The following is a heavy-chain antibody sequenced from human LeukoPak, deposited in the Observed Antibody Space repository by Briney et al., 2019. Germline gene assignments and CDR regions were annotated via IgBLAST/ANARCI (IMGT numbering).Heavy chain of an antibody. CDR1: GGSFSGYY. D-gene: IGHD1-1*01. CDR3: ARGRKLER. V-gene: IGHV4-34*01. J-gene: IGHJ4*02. CDR2: INHSGST. Sequence: PSGTLSLTCAVYGGSFSGYYWSWIRQPPGKGLEWIGEINHSGSTNYNPSLKSRVTISVDTSKNQFSLKLSSVTAADTAVYYCARGRKLERWGQGTLVTVSS.